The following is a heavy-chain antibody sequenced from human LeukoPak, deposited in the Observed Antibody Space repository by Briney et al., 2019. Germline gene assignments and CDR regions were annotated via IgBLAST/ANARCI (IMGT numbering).Heavy chain of an antibody. CDR3: ARVHSGSYLDPYYFDY. CDR1: GFTVSSNY. V-gene: IGHV3-66*01. J-gene: IGHJ4*02. D-gene: IGHD1-26*01. CDR2: IYSGGST. Sequence: GGSLRLSCAASGFTVSSNYMSWVRQAPGKGLEWVSVIYSGGSTYYADSVKGRFTISRDNSKNTLYLQMNSLRAEDTAVYYCARVHSGSYLDPYYFDYWGQGTLVTVSS.